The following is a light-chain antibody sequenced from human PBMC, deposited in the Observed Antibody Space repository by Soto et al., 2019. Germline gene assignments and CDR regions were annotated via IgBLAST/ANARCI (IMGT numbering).Light chain of an antibody. Sequence: QSALTQPASVSGSPVQSITISCTGTSSDVGAYNFVSWHQQHPGKAPKLMIYNVYDRPSGISYRFSGSKSGSTASLTISGLQGEDEDDYYCSAYTVSRTYVVGTGPNVTVL. J-gene: IGLJ1*01. CDR2: NVY. CDR1: SSDVGAYNF. V-gene: IGLV2-14*03. CDR3: SAYTVSRTYV.